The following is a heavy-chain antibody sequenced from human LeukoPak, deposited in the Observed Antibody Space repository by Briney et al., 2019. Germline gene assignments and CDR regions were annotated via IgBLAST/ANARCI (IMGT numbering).Heavy chain of an antibody. Sequence: PGGSLRLSCAASGFTFSSYGMHWVRQAPGKGLEWVAFIRYDGSNKYYADSVKGRFTISRDNSKNTLYLQMNSLRAEDTAVYYCAKTGTAMAYIEDEVYWGQGALVTVSS. J-gene: IGHJ4*02. CDR1: GFTFSSYG. D-gene: IGHD5-18*01. V-gene: IGHV3-30*02. CDR2: IRYDGSNK. CDR3: AKTGTAMAYIEDEVY.